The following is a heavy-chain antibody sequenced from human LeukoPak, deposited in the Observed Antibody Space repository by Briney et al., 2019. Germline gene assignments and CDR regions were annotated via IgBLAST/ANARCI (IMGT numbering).Heavy chain of an antibody. CDR2: IYYSGST. V-gene: IGHV4-59*01. CDR1: GGSISSYY. J-gene: IGHJ4*02. Sequence: SETLSLTCTVSGGSISSYYWSWIRQPPGKGLEWIGYIYYSGSTNYNPSLKSRVTISVDTSKSQFSLKLSSVTAADTAVYFCARVGNGARFFDYWGQGTLVTVSS. D-gene: IGHD1-1*01. CDR3: ARVGNGARFFDY.